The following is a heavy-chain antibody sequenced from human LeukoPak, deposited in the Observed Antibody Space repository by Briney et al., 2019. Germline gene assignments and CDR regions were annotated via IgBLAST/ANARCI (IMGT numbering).Heavy chain of an antibody. CDR2: INHSGST. Sequence: SETLSLTCTVSGGSISSYYMSWVRQAPGEGLEWVGEINHSGSTNYNPSLKSRVTISVDPSKNQFSLKLSSVTAADTAVYYCARLFLSGDSSGYYSGFDYWGQGTLVTVSS. D-gene: IGHD3-22*01. J-gene: IGHJ4*02. CDR3: ARLFLSGDSSGYYSGFDY. V-gene: IGHV4-34*01. CDR1: GGSISSYY.